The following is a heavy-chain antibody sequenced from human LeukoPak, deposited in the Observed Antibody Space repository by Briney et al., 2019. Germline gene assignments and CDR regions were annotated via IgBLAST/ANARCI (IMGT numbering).Heavy chain of an antibody. V-gene: IGHV1-46*01. Sequence: ASVKDSCKASGYTFTGYHMHWVRQAPGQGLEWMGMINPSGGTTSYAQKFQGRVTMTRDTSTSTVYMELSSLRSEDTAVYYCARDGSSGSGDYWGQGALVAVSS. CDR3: ARDGSSGSGDY. CDR2: INPSGGTT. D-gene: IGHD3-22*01. J-gene: IGHJ4*02. CDR1: GYTFTGYH.